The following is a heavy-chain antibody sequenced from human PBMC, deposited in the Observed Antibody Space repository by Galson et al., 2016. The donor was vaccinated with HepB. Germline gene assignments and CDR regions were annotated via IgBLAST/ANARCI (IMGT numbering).Heavy chain of an antibody. CDR2: IGGDGNVR. D-gene: IGHD6-13*01. CDR3: ARRMDSSKASDI. V-gene: IGHV3-11*01. Sequence: SLRLSCAASGFTFSDYYMSWVRQAPGKGLEWVSHIGGDGNVRYYADPVKGRFTISRDNSKNTLSMQINSLTTDDRAVDYCARRMDSSKASDIWGQGTMVTVSS. J-gene: IGHJ3*02. CDR1: GFTFSDYY.